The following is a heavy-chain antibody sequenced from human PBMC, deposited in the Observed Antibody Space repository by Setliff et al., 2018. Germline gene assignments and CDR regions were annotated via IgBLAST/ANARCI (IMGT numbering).Heavy chain of an antibody. J-gene: IGHJ4*02. CDR1: GYTFTSYG. CDR3: ARDVEDITYYYESSGYYRDY. Sequence: ASVKVSCKTSGYTFTSYGISWVRQAPGQGLEWMGWISAYNGTTNYAQKLQGRVTMTTDTSTSTAYMELRSLRSYDTAVYYCARDVEDITYYYESSGYYRDYWGQRTLVTVSS. CDR2: ISAYNGTT. D-gene: IGHD3-22*01. V-gene: IGHV1-18*01.